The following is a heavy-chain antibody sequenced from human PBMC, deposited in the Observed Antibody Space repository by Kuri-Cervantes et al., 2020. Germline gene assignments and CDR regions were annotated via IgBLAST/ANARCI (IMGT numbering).Heavy chain of an antibody. CDR2: IKQDGSEK. D-gene: IGHD3-3*01. CDR1: GFTFSSYW. CDR3: AKDEQEWFETWGY. Sequence: EPLSLTCAASGFTFSSYWMSWVRQAPGKGLEWVANIKQDGSEKYYVDSVKGRFTTSRDNAKNSLYLQMNSLRAEDTAVYYCAKDEQEWFETWGYWGQGTLVTVSS. J-gene: IGHJ4*02. V-gene: IGHV3-7*03.